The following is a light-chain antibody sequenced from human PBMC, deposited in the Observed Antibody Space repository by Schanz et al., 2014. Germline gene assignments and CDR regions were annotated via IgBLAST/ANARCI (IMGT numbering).Light chain of an antibody. J-gene: IGLJ3*02. CDR3: AAWDDSLSGRV. CDR1: STNIGSNY. Sequence: QSVLTQPSSASGTPGQRVTISCSGSSTNIGSNYVYWYQQLPGTAPKLLIYRNNQRPSRVPDRFSGSQSGTSASLAISGLRSEDEADYYCAAWDDSLSGRVFGGGTKLTVL. CDR2: RNN. V-gene: IGLV1-47*01.